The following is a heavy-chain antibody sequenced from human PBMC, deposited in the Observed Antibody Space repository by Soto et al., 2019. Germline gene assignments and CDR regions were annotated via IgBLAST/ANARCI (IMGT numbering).Heavy chain of an antibody. Sequence: SETLSLTCTVSGGSISSYYWSWIRQPPGKGLEWIGYIYYSGSTNYNPSLKSRVTISVDTSKNQFSLKLSSVTAADTAVYYCARGLVLRSTNWFDPWGQGTLVTVSS. CDR3: ARGLVLRSTNWFDP. V-gene: IGHV4-59*08. CDR2: IYYSGST. CDR1: GGSISSYY. J-gene: IGHJ5*02. D-gene: IGHD3-3*01.